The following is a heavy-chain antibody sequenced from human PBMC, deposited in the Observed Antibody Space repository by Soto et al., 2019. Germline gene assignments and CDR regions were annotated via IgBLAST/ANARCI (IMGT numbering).Heavy chain of an antibody. V-gene: IGHV3-33*01. J-gene: IGHJ4*02. Sequence: QVQLVESGGGVVQPGRSLRLSCAASGFTFISYGMHWVRQAPGKGLEWGAVIWYDGSNKYYADSVRGRFTNSRDNSKNTLYLQMNSLRAEDTAVYYCAREDYYYVSSGYSYYFDYWGQGTLVTVSS. D-gene: IGHD3-22*01. CDR2: IWYDGSNK. CDR1: GFTFISYG. CDR3: AREDYYYVSSGYSYYFDY.